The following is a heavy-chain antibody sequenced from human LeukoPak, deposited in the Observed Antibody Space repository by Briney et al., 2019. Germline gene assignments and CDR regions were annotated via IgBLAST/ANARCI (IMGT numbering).Heavy chain of an antibody. V-gene: IGHV4-39*07. CDR3: ARDGIAAAGTDY. CDR2: IYYSGST. CDR1: GGSISSSSYY. D-gene: IGHD6-13*01. J-gene: IGHJ4*02. Sequence: PSETLSLTCTVSGGSISSSSYYWGWIRQPPGKGLEWIGSIYYSGSTYYNPSLKSRVTISVDTSKNQFSLKLSSVTAADTAVYYCARDGIAAAGTDYWDQGTLVTVSS.